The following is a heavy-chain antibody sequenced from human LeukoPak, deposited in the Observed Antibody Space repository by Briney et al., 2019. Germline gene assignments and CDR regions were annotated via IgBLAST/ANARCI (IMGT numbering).Heavy chain of an antibody. Sequence: GGSLRLSCAASGFTLSSYGMSWVRQAPGKGLEWVSAITGRGGTTYYADSVKGRFTISRDNSKSTLYLQMNSLRAEDTAVYYCAKGPRLYFDILTGYFDYWGQGTLVTVSS. CDR2: ITGRGGTT. J-gene: IGHJ4*02. V-gene: IGHV3-23*01. D-gene: IGHD3-9*01. CDR1: GFTLSSYG. CDR3: AKGPRLYFDILTGYFDY.